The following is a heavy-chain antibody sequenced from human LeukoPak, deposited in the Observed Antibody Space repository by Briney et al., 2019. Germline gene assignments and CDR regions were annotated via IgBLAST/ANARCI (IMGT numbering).Heavy chain of an antibody. V-gene: IGHV3-64D*06. D-gene: IGHD1-26*01. CDR3: ARDMSGTYSFDY. Sequence: GGSLGLSCSASGFTLTWHVMHWVRQAPGKELEYVSFIHHNGDITSYADSVRGRFTVSRDNSKNTLFLELSSLRTDDTAVYYCARDMSGTYSFDYWGQGTLVTVSS. CDR1: GFTLTWHV. J-gene: IGHJ4*02. CDR2: IHHNGDIT.